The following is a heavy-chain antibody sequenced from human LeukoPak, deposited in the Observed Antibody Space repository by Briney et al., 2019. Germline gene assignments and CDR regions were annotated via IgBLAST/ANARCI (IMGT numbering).Heavy chain of an antibody. CDR3: TEERYYDSSGYRHQYYYYMDV. V-gene: IGHV3-15*01. CDR2: IKSKTDGGTT. D-gene: IGHD3-22*01. J-gene: IGHJ6*03. Sequence: GGSLRLSCVASGFTFSNAWMSWVRQAPGKGLEWVGRIKSKTDGGTTDYAAPVKGRFTISRDDSKNTLYLQMNSLKTEDTAVYYCTEERYYDSSGYRHQYYYYMDVWGKGTTVTVSS. CDR1: GFTFSNAW.